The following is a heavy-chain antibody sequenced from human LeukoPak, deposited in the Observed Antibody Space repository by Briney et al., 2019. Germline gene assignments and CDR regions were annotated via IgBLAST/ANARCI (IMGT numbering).Heavy chain of an antibody. J-gene: IGHJ4*02. Sequence: SETLSLTCAVYGGSFSGYYWSWIRQPPGKGLEWIGEINHSGSTNYNPSLTSRVTISVDTSKNKFSLKLSSVTAADTAVYYCAREFAIRNRRFYYFDYWGQGTLVTVSS. CDR3: AREFAIRNRRFYYFDY. CDR2: INHSGST. V-gene: IGHV4-34*01. D-gene: IGHD2/OR15-2a*01. CDR1: GGSFSGYY.